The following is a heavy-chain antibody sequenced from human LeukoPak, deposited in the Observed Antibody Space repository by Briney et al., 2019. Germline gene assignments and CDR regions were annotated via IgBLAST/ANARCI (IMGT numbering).Heavy chain of an antibody. CDR3: ARSFGGDYAPTNLDY. D-gene: IGHD4-17*01. CDR1: GFTFSTYS. V-gene: IGHV3-48*02. Sequence: GGSLRLSCAASGFTFSTYSMNWVRQAPGKGLEWLSYIRSSSSTIYYADSVKGRFTISRDNAKDSLYLQMNSLRDEDTAVYYCARSFGGDYAPTNLDYWGQGTLVTVSS. J-gene: IGHJ4*02. CDR2: IRSSSSTI.